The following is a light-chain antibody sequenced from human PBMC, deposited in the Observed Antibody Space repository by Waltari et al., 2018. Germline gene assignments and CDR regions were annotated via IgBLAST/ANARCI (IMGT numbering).Light chain of an antibody. CDR2: EVS. CDR1: SSDVGRYNY. J-gene: IGLJ1*01. V-gene: IGLV2-14*01. CDR3: SSFTGSDTHV. Sequence: QSVLTQPASVSGSPGQSITISCTGTSSDVGRYNYVSWYQQHPGKAPKLMIYEVSHRPSGVSNLFSGSKSGNTASLTISGLQAEDEADYYCSSFTGSDTHVFGTGTKVTVL.